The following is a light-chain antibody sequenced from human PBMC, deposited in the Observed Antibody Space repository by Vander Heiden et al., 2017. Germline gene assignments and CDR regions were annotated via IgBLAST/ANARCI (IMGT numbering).Light chain of an antibody. CDR3: QTWDTGIQV. J-gene: IGLJ1*01. V-gene: IGLV4-69*01. CDR1: SGPSSYA. Sequence: QLVLTQSPSASASLGASVKLTCTLSSGPSSYAIAWHQQQPEKSPRYLMKLNSDGSHTKGAGIPDRFSGSSSGAERYLTISSLQSDDEADYYCQTWDTGIQVFGTGTKVTVL. CDR2: LNSDGSH.